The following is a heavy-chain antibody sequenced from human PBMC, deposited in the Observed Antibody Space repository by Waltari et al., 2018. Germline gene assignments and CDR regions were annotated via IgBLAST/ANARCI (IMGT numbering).Heavy chain of an antibody. CDR3: ARGRAWGSYRSSYYYMDV. CDR1: GGSFSGYY. J-gene: IGHJ6*03. CDR2: INHSGST. D-gene: IGHD3-16*02. Sequence: QVQLQQWGAGLLKPSETLSLTCAVYGGSFSGYYWSWIRQPPGKGLEWIGEINHSGSTNYNPSLKSRVTISVDTSKNQFSLKLSSVTAADTAVYYCARGRAWGSYRSSYYYMDVWGKGTTVTVSS. V-gene: IGHV4-34*01.